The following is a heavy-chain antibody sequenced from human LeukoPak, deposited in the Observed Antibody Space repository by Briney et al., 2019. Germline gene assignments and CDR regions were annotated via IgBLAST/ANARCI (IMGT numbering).Heavy chain of an antibody. CDR3: ARDSCGGDCSFDY. CDR2: IYYSGST. Sequence: SETLSLTGTVSGGSISSYYWSWIRQPPGKGLEWIGYIYYSGSTNYNPSLKSRVTISVDTSKNQFSLKLSSVTAADTAVYYCARDSCGGDCSFDYRGQGTLVTVSS. J-gene: IGHJ4*02. CDR1: GGSISSYY. D-gene: IGHD2-21*02. V-gene: IGHV4-59*01.